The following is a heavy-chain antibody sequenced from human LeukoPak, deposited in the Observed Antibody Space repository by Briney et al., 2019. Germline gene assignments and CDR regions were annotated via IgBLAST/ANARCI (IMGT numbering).Heavy chain of an antibody. CDR1: GSSISHNYY. CDR2: IYHSGSN. V-gene: IGHV4-38-2*02. J-gene: IGHJ4*02. Sequence: SETLSLTCSVSGSSISHNYYWGWVRQPPGKGLEWIGRIYHSGSNYYNPSLRSRVTIPVDTSKNQFSLKLSSVTAADTAVYYCARDVFSGSSWYVGYWGQGTLVTVSS. D-gene: IGHD6-13*01. CDR3: ARDVFSGSSWYVGY.